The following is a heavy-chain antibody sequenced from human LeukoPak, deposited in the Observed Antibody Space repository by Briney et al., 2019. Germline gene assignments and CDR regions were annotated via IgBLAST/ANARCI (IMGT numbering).Heavy chain of an antibody. D-gene: IGHD3-3*01. CDR3: ARHYDFWSPYRYYYYGMDV. V-gene: IGHV4-39*01. Sequence: PSETLSLTCTVSGGSITSSSYYWGWIRQPPGKGLEWIGSIYYSGSTYYNPSLKSRVTISVDTSKNQFSLKLSSVTAAHTAVYYCARHYDFWSPYRYYYYGMDVWGQGTTVTVSS. CDR2: IYYSGST. CDR1: GGSITSSSYY. J-gene: IGHJ6*02.